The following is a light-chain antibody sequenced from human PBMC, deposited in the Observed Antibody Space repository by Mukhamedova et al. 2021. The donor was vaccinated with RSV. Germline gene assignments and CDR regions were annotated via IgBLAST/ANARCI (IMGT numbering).Light chain of an antibody. J-gene: IGKJ3*01. Sequence: WYQRRVHGKAPKLLIYPASNLHTGVPSRFTGGASGTDFTLTISSLQPEDFATYYCQQTKSLPRTFGPGTTVDLK. CDR2: PAS. V-gene: IGKV1-12*01. CDR3: QQTKSLPRT.